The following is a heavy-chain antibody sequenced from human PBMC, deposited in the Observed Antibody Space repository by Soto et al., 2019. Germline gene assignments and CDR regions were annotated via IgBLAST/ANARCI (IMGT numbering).Heavy chain of an antibody. D-gene: IGHD2-2*01. Sequence: PSETLSLTCTVSGGSISSYYWSWIRQPPGKGLEWIGYIYYSGSTNYNPSLKSRVTISVDTSKNQFSLKMSSVTAADTAVYFCLRVFPDIVVVPAAPLTFDYWGQGTLVTVSS. CDR1: GGSISSYY. CDR2: IYYSGST. V-gene: IGHV4-59*01. J-gene: IGHJ4*02. CDR3: LRVFPDIVVVPAAPLTFDY.